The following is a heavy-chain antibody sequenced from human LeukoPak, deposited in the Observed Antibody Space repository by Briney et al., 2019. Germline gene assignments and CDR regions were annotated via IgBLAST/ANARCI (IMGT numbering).Heavy chain of an antibody. CDR2: VNAGSGKT. Sequence: ASVKVSCKASGFTFTDFSMHWVRQAPGQSLEWMGWVNAGSGKTRYSQKFQGRVTITRDASAITAYMDLSSLRSEDTAVYYCARGLWFPTDKGYFLDSWGQGTLVTVSS. CDR3: ARGLWFPTDKGYFLDS. J-gene: IGHJ4*02. CDR1: GFTFTDFS. D-gene: IGHD3-10*01. V-gene: IGHV1-3*01.